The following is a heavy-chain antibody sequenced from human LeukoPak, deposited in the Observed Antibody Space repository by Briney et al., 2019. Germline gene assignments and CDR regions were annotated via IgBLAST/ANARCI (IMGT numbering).Heavy chain of an antibody. CDR2: ISSSGSTI. CDR3: AREATTYHDY. D-gene: IGHD1-26*01. CDR1: GFTFSSYE. Sequence: GGSLRLSCAASGFTFSSYEMNWVRQAPGKGLEWVSYISSSGSTIYYAYSVNGRFTIVRDNAKNSLSLQMNSLRAEDTAVYYCAREATTYHDYWGQGTLVSVSS. V-gene: IGHV3-48*03. J-gene: IGHJ4*02.